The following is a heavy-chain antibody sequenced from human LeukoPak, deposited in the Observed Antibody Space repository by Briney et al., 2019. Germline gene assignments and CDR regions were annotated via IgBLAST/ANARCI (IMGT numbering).Heavy chain of an antibody. J-gene: IGHJ4*02. V-gene: IGHV5-51*01. CDR1: GYSFTTYW. Sequence: GESLKISCMASGYSFTTYWIGWVRQMPGKGLEWMGIIYPGDSDTRYSPSFQGQVTISADKSISTAYPQWSSLKASDTAKYYCAASIGTAAGTLDYWGQGTLVTVSS. CDR3: AASIGTAAGTLDY. D-gene: IGHD6-13*01. CDR2: IYPGDSDT.